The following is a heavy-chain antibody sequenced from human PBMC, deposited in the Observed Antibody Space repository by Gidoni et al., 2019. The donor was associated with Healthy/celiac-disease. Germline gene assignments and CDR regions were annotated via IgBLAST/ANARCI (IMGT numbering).Heavy chain of an antibody. CDR3: ARDQEDYSSSWTDHYYYYGMDV. CDR1: GGTFSSYA. D-gene: IGHD6-13*01. Sequence: QVQLVQSGAEVKKPGSSVKVSCKASGGTFSSYAISWVRQAPGQGLEWMGGIIPIFGTANYAQKFQGRVTITADESTSTAYMELSSLRSEDTAVYYCARDQEDYSSSWTDHYYYYGMDVWGQGTTVTVSS. J-gene: IGHJ6*02. V-gene: IGHV1-69*01. CDR2: IIPIFGTA.